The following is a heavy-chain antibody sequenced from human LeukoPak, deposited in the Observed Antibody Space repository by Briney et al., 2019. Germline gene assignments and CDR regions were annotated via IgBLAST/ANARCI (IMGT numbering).Heavy chain of an antibody. CDR1: GYSFTSYW. D-gene: IGHD2-2*01. V-gene: IGHV5-51*01. J-gene: IGHJ4*02. CDR3: VVPAASADY. CDR2: IYPGESDT. Sequence: GESLKISCXGSGYSFTSYWIGWVRQMPGKGLEWMGIIYPGESDTRYSPSFQGQVTISADKSISTAYPQWSSLKASDTAMYYCVVPAASADYWGQGTLVTVSS.